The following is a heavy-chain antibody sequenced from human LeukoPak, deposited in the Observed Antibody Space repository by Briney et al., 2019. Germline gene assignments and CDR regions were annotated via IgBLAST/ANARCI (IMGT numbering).Heavy chain of an antibody. CDR2: ISDDGSNK. CDR3: AKDRYSSGWYSDFDY. D-gene: IGHD6-19*01. V-gene: IGHV3-30*18. J-gene: IGHJ4*02. Sequence: TGGSLRLSCAAPGFTFSNYAMHWVRQAPGKGLEWVAVISDDGSNKYHGDSVKGRFTISRDNSKNTVYLQMNSLRAKDTAVYYCAKDRYSSGWYSDFDYWGQGTLVTVSS. CDR1: GFTFSNYA.